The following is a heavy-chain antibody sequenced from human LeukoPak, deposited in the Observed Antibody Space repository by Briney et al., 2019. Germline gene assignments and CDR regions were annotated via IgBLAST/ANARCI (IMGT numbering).Heavy chain of an antibody. CDR2: INTHTGNP. CDR3: AREILRFDI. CDR1: GYSFNSNG. Sequence: ASVKVSCKASGYSFNSNGMNWVRQAPGQGLEWMGWINTHTGNPIYAQGFTGRFVFSLDPSVSTAHLQISSLKAEDTAIYYCAREILRFDIWGQGTMVTVSS. J-gene: IGHJ3*02. V-gene: IGHV7-4-1*02.